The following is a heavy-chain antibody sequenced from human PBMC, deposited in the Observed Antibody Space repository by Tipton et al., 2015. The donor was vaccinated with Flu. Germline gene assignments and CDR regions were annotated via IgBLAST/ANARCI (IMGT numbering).Heavy chain of an antibody. D-gene: IGHD4-11*01. CDR1: GGSISSGGAY. CDR3: ARRDYSNYVSDPKNWFDP. J-gene: IGHJ5*02. CDR2: IFHTGST. V-gene: IGHV4-31*03. Sequence: TLSLTCNVSGGSISSGGAYWSWIRQHPGKGLEWIGNIFHTGSTYHNPSLKSRVTISVDTPKNQFSLKLRSVTASDTAVYYCARRDYSNYVSDPKNWFDPWGQGTLVTVSS.